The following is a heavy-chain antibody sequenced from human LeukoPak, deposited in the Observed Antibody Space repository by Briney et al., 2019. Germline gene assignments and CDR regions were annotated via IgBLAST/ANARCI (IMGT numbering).Heavy chain of an antibody. V-gene: IGHV1-69*05. J-gene: IGHJ3*02. Sequence: SVKVSCKASGGTVISYGISWGRQAPGQGQERMGGVITIFGRANYAQKFQGRFTITTDESPSTASMELSRLRSEDTAVYYCARTSGELNDAFDIWGQGTMVTVSS. CDR3: ARTSGELNDAFDI. CDR1: GGTVISYG. D-gene: IGHD3-16*01. CDR2: VITIFGRA.